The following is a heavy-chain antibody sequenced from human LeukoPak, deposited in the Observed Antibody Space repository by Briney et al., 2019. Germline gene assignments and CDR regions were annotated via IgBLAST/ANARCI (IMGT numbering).Heavy chain of an antibody. V-gene: IGHV3-7*01. J-gene: IGHJ4*02. D-gene: IGHD3-3*01. CDR3: ARGVVYPTWSGPHWSDY. CDR2: IKQDASQE. Sequence: PGGSLRLSCAASGFTFSSYWMSWVRQAPGKGPEWVAHIKQDASQEDHVDSVKGRFTISRDNAKNSLYLQMNGLRAEDTAVYYCARGVVYPTWSGPHWSDYWGQGTLVTVSS. CDR1: GFTFSSYW.